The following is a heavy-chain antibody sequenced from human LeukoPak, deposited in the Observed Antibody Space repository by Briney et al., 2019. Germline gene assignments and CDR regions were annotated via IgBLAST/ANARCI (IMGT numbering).Heavy chain of an antibody. J-gene: IGHJ4*02. Sequence: SETLSLTCTVSGTSISSYFWSWIRQAPGKGLEWIGYIYYSGSTNYNPSLKSRVTISVDTSKNQFSLKLSSVTAADTAVYYCARVVHDYYDSSGYPPSFDYWGQGTLVTVSS. CDR2: IYYSGST. D-gene: IGHD3-22*01. CDR3: ARVVHDYYDSSGYPPSFDY. V-gene: IGHV4-59*01. CDR1: GTSISSYF.